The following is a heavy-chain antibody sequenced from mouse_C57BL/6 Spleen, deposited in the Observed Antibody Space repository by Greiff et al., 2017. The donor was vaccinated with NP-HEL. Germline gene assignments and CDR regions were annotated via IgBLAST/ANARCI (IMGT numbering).Heavy chain of an antibody. Sequence: VQLQQSGAELVKPGASVKISCKASGYAFSSYWMNWVKQRPGKGLEWIGQIYPGDGDTNYNGKFKGKATLTADNSSSTAYMQLSSLTSEDSAVYFCARERNSLYAMDYWGQGTSVTVSS. CDR3: ARERNSLYAMDY. V-gene: IGHV1-80*01. CDR2: IYPGDGDT. J-gene: IGHJ4*01. CDR1: GYAFSSYW.